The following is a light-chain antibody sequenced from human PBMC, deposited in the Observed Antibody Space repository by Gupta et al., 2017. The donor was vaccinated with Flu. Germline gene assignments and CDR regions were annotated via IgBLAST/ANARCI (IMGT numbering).Light chain of an antibody. CDR2: KDN. CDR1: ALPKQY. Sequence: SYELTQPLPVPVSPGQTARITCSGDALPKQYAYWYQQKSGQAPVLVIYKDNERPSGIPERFSGSSSGTTGTLTISGVQAEDEADYYCQSADSSGTYRGVFGGGTKLTVL. J-gene: IGLJ3*02. V-gene: IGLV3-25*02. CDR3: QSADSSGTYRGV.